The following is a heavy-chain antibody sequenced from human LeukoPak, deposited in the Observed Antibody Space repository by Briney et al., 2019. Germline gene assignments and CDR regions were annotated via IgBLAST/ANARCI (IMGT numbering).Heavy chain of an antibody. CDR2: ISGSGSHK. CDR3: ARVGSTVAAGTPDY. V-gene: IGHV3-11*06. Sequence: KTGGSLRLSCAASGFTFSDYYMSWIRQAPGKGLEWLSYISGSGSHKTYAASGRGRFTIPRDNAKNSLSLQVNSLRADDTAVYYCARVGSTVAAGTPDYWGQGTLVTVSS. CDR1: GFTFSDYY. J-gene: IGHJ4*02. D-gene: IGHD6-13*01.